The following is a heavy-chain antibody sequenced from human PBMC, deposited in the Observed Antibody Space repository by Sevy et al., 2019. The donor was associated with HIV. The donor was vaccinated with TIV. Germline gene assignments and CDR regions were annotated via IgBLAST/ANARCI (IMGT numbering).Heavy chain of an antibody. Sequence: GGSLRLSCAASGFTFGTYAMSWVRQAPGKGLEWVSTISGSGGRTYYADSVKGRFTITSDNSKNKLNLQMKSLSAEATAVYYCAKAVYASKVVVTNGFDYWGQGTLVTVSS. V-gene: IGHV3-23*01. CDR2: ISGSGGRT. D-gene: IGHD3-22*01. J-gene: IGHJ4*02. CDR1: GFTFGTYA. CDR3: AKAVYASKVVVTNGFDY.